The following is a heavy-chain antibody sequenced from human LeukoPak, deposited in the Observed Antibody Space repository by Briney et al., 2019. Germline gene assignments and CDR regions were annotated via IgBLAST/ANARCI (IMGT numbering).Heavy chain of an antibody. CDR2: ISSSGSTI. J-gene: IGHJ4*02. Sequence: GGSLRLSCAASGFTFSDYYMSWIRQAPGKGLEWVSYISSSGSTIYYADSVKGRFTISRDNAKNSLYLQMSSLRAEDTAVYYCATSDYYDSRVPGYWGQGTLVTVSS. CDR3: ATSDYYDSRVPGY. CDR1: GFTFSDYY. D-gene: IGHD3-22*01. V-gene: IGHV3-11*01.